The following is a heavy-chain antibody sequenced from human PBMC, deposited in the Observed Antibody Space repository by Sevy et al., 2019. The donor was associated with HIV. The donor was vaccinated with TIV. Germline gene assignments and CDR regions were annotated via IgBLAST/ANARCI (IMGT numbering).Heavy chain of an antibody. D-gene: IGHD3-10*01. J-gene: IGHJ4*02. CDR2: INLDGSET. V-gene: IGHV3-7*01. Sequence: GGSLRLSCAASGFIFSSYWMSWVRQAPGKGLEWLATINLDGSETFYVDSVKGRFTISRHNLRKSVDLQMTSLRAEDTAVYYCARLFYGSPDHWGQRTLVTVSS. CDR1: GFIFSSYW. CDR3: ARLFYGSPDH.